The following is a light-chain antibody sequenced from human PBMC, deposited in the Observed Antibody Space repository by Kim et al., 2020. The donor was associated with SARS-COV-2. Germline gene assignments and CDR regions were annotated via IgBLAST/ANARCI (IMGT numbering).Light chain of an antibody. Sequence: VSPGERATRSCRASQSVSSNLAWYQQKPGQAPRLLMYGASTRATGIPARFSGSGSETEFTLTISSLQSEDFAVYYCQQYKDWPRTFGQGTKVDIK. V-gene: IGKV3-15*01. CDR3: QQYKDWPRT. J-gene: IGKJ1*01. CDR2: GAS. CDR1: QSVSSN.